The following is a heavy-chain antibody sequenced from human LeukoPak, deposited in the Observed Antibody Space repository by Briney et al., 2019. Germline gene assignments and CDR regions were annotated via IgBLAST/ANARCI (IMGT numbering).Heavy chain of an antibody. J-gene: IGHJ5*02. CDR3: ARESGGTYDFWSGYSRNWFDP. Sequence: PGGSLRLSCAASGFTFSGYYMSWIRQAPGKGLEWVSHITNSGSTIYYADSVKGRFTISRDNAKNSLYLQMNSLRAEDTAVYYCARESGGTYDFWSGYSRNWFDPWGQGTLVTVSS. CDR1: GFTFSGYY. V-gene: IGHV3-11*01. D-gene: IGHD3-3*01. CDR2: ITNSGSTI.